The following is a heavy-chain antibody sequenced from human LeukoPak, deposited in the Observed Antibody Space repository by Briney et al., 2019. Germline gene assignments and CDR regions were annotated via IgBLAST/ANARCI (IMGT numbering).Heavy chain of an antibody. CDR2: ISYDGSNK. V-gene: IGHV3-30*18. CDR3: AKEGLPETNWNDGPHYFDY. Sequence: GGSLRLTCAASGFTFSSYGMHWVRQAPGKGLEWVAVISYDGSNKYYADSVKGRFTISRDNSKNTLYLQMNSLRAEDTAMYYCAKEGLPETNWNDGPHYFDYWGQGTLVTVSS. J-gene: IGHJ4*02. CDR1: GFTFSSYG. D-gene: IGHD1-20*01.